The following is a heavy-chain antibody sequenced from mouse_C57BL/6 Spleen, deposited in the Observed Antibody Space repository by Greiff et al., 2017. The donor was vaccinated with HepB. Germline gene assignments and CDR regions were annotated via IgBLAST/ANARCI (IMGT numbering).Heavy chain of an antibody. Sequence: VQLQQSGPELVKPGASVKISCKASGYAFSSSWMNWVKQRPGKGLEWIGRIYPGDGDTNYNGKFKGKATLTADKSSSTAYMQLSSLTSEDSAVYFCAIKGSSEGYYFDYWGQGTTLTVSS. D-gene: IGHD1-3*01. CDR1: GYAFSSSW. V-gene: IGHV1-82*01. J-gene: IGHJ2*01. CDR3: AIKGSSEGYYFDY. CDR2: IYPGDGDT.